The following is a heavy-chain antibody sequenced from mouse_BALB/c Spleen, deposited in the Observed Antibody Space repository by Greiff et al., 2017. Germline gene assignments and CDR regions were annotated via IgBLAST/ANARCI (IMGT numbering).Heavy chain of an antibody. CDR2: ISSGSSTI. Sequence: EVKLVESGGGLVQPGGSRKLSCAASGFTFSSFGMHWVRQAPEKGLEWVAYISSGSSTIYYADTVKGRFTISRDNPKNTLFLQMTSLRSEDTAMYYCARCLYDGFVYWGQGTTLTVSS. D-gene: IGHD2-3*01. CDR3: ARCLYDGFVY. J-gene: IGHJ2*01. V-gene: IGHV5-17*02. CDR1: GFTFSSFG.